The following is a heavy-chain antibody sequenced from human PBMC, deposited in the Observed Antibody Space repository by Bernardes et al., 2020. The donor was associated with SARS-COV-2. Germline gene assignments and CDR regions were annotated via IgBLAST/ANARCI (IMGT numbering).Heavy chain of an antibody. J-gene: IGHJ1*01. D-gene: IGHD3-10*01. CDR3: ARATGSGAYLIEH. Sequence: GWSLRLSCAASGFTFSSDAMHWVRQAPGKGLEWVALIWNDGRETKYADSVRGRFTISRDNSKNTVFLQMNSLKAEDTATYFCARATGSGAYLIEHWGQGTLVSVSS. CDR2: IWNDGRET. CDR1: GFTFSSDA. V-gene: IGHV3-33*08.